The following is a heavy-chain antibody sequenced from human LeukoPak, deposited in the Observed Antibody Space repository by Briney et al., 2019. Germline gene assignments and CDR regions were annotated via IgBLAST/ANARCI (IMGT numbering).Heavy chain of an antibody. CDR3: ANGSPLGH. D-gene: IGHD3-10*01. Sequence: GGSLRLSCAASGFPFSSYPMSWVRQAPGKGLEWVSSISASGDSPYYADFVQGRFTISRDNSKNTLFLQMKSLRAEDTAVYYCANGSPLGHWGQGTLVTVSS. CDR2: ISASGDSP. CDR1: GFPFSSYP. J-gene: IGHJ4*02. V-gene: IGHV3-23*01.